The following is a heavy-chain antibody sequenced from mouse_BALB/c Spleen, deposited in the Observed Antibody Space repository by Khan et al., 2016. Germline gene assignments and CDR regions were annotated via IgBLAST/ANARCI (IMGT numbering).Heavy chain of an antibody. Sequence: EVQLLETGGGLVQPGGSRGLSCEGSEFTFSGFWMSWVRQTPGKTLEWIGDINSDGSAINYAPSIKDRFTIFRDNDKSTLYLQMSNVRSDDTATYFCMRYDGYYWYFDVWGAGTTVTVSS. CDR2: INSDGSAI. CDR1: EFTFSGFW. J-gene: IGHJ1*01. V-gene: IGHV11-2*02. CDR3: MRYDGYYWYFDV. D-gene: IGHD2-3*01.